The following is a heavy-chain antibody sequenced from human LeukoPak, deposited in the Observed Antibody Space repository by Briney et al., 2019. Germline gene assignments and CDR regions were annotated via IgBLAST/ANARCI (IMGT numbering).Heavy chain of an antibody. Sequence: GASVKVSCKASGYTFTSYDINWVRPATGQGLAWMGWMNPNSGNTGYAQKFQGRVTMTRNTSISTAYMELSSLRSEDTAVYYCARVGYDAGDAVGNWGQGTLVTVSS. CDR2: MNPNSGNT. CDR1: GYTFTSYD. V-gene: IGHV1-8*01. CDR3: ARVGYDAGDAVGN. J-gene: IGHJ4*02. D-gene: IGHD5-12*01.